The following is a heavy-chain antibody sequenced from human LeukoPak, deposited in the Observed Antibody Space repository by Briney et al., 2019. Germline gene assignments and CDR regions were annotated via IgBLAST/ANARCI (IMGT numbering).Heavy chain of an antibody. V-gene: IGHV4-59*01. CDR1: GGSISSYY. CDR3: ARDSSGYRRGSFDY. D-gene: IGHD3-22*01. CDR2: IYYSGST. J-gene: IGHJ4*02. Sequence: PSETLSLTCTVSGGSISSYYWSWIRQTPGKGLEWIGYIYYSGSTNYNPSLKSRVTISADTSNNQFSLKLSSVTAADTAVYYCARDSSGYRRGSFDYWGQGTLVTVSS.